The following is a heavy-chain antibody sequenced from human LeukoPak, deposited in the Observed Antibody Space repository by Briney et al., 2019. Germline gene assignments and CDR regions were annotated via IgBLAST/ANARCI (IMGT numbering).Heavy chain of an antibody. CDR3: ARDPYNTILYRLAH. D-gene: IGHD3-10*01. Sequence: GGSLRLSCAVSGFAFCIYAMRWVRRARGRGREWVSSFSAIVQATYYADSVEGRFTLSRDNSKRTLYLQLNSLRAEDTATYFCARDPYNTILYRLAHWGQGTLVTLSP. V-gene: IGHV3-23*01. CDR1: GFAFCIYA. J-gene: IGHJ4*02. CDR2: FSAIVQAT.